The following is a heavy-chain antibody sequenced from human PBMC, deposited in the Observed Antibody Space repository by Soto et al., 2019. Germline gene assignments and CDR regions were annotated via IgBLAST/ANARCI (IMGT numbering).Heavy chain of an antibody. V-gene: IGHV1-3*01. CDR2: INAGDGST. J-gene: IGHJ4*02. CDR1: GYTFTSYG. Sequence: ASVKVSCKASGYTFTSYGMHWVRQAPGQRLEWMGWINAGDGSTRYSQKFQGRVTITADESTSTAYMELSSLRSEDTAVYYCAREISSSDFDYWGQGTLVTVSS. D-gene: IGHD6-6*01. CDR3: AREISSSDFDY.